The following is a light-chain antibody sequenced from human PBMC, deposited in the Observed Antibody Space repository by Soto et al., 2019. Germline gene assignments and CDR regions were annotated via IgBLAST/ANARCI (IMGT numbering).Light chain of an antibody. CDR3: QQYGSSPPYS. CDR2: GAS. J-gene: IGKJ2*01. Sequence: EIVLTQSPGTLSLSPRERATLSCRASQSVSSFYLAWYQQKPGQAPRLLIYGASSRGSGVPDRFSGSGSGTDFTLSISRLEPEDFAVYYCQQYGSSPPYSFGQGTNLEIK. V-gene: IGKV3-20*01. CDR1: QSVSSFY.